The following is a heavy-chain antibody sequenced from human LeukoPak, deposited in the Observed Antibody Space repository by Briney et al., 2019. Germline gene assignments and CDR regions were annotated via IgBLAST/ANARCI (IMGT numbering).Heavy chain of an antibody. V-gene: IGHV5-51*01. CDR2: IYPGDSDT. CDR1: GYSFTSYW. CDR3: ARVGVCYDREDYFDY. J-gene: IGHJ4*02. D-gene: IGHD3-22*01. Sequence: GESLKISCKGSGYSFTSYWIGWVRQMPGKGLEWMGIIYPGDSDTRYSPSSEGQVTMSADKSISTAYLQWSSLKASDTAMYYCARVGVCYDREDYFDYWGQGILVTVSS.